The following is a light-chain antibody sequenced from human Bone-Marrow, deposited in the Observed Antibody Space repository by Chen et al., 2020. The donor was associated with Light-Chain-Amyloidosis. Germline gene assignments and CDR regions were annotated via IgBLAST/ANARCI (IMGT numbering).Light chain of an antibody. CDR3: CSYAGSVV. V-gene: IGLV2-23*02. CDR1: SSDVGSYNL. CDR2: EVS. J-gene: IGLJ2*01. Sequence: QSALTQPASVSGSPGQSITISCTGTSSDVGSYNLVSWYQQHPGKAPKLMIYEVSKRPSGVSNRFSGAKSGNTDSLTISGLQAEDEADYYCCSYAGSVVFGGGTKLTVL.